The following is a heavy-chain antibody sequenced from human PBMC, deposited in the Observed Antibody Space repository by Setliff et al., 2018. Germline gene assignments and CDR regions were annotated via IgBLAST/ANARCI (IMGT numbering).Heavy chain of an antibody. CDR1: GFTFSSYA. D-gene: IGHD1-20*01. V-gene: IGHV3-30*07. CDR3: ARVGLSGTSGYYYYMDV. Sequence: GGSLRLSCAASGFTFSSYAMHWVRQAPGKGLEWVAVIAFDGINIFYADSVKGRFTISRDISKDTLYLQMNSLRAEDTAVYYCARVGLSGTSGYYYYMDVWGKGTTVTVSS. J-gene: IGHJ6*03. CDR2: IAFDGINI.